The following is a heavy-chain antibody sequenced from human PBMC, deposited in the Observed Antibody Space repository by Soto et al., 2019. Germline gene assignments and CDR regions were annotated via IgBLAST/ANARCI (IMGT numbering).Heavy chain of an antibody. CDR1: GFTFSDYY. CDR2: ISSSGSTT. J-gene: IGHJ5*02. Sequence: GGSLRLSCAASGFTFSDYYMSWIRQAPGKGLEWVSYISSSGSTTYYADSVKGRFTISRDNAKNSLYLQMNSLRAEDTAVYYCAREGIAAADDWFDPWGQGTLVTVSS. CDR3: AREGIAAADDWFDP. D-gene: IGHD6-13*01. V-gene: IGHV3-11*01.